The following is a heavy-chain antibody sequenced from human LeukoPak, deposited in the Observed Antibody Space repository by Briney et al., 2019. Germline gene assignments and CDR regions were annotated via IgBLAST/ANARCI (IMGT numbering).Heavy chain of an antibody. CDR3: ARSILQRGYSYGFGEYFDY. J-gene: IGHJ4*02. D-gene: IGHD5-18*01. CDR2: FYSGGST. CDR1: GFTVSSNY. Sequence: PGGSLRLSRAASGFTVSSNYMNWVRQAPGKGLEWVSVFYSGGSTYYADSVKGRFTISRDSSKNTLYLQMNSLRAEDTAVYYCARSILQRGYSYGFGEYFDYWGQGTLVTVSS. V-gene: IGHV3-53*01.